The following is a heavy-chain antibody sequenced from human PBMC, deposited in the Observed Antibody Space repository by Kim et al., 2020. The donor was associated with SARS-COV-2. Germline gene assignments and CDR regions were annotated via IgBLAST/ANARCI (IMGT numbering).Heavy chain of an antibody. V-gene: IGHV4-34*01. D-gene: IGHD5-18*01. CDR2: T. J-gene: IGHJ4*02. Sequence: TNYTPSLKSRVTISVDTSKNQFSLKLSSVTAADTAVYYCARGYSYGFWYYWGQGTLVTVSS. CDR3: ARGYSYGFWYY.